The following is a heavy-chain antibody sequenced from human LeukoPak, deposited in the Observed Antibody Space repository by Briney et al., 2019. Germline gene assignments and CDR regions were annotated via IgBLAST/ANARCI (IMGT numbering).Heavy chain of an antibody. CDR3: ASSFGYSSGWSDAFDI. D-gene: IGHD6-19*01. J-gene: IGHJ3*02. CDR1: GFTVSSNY. V-gene: IGHV3-53*01. CDR2: IYSGGST. Sequence: GGSLRLSCAASGFTVSSNYMSWVRQAPGKGLEWVSVIYSGGSTYYADSVKGRFTISRDNSKNTLYLQMNSLRAEDTAVYYCASSFGYSSGWSDAFDIWGQGTMVTVSS.